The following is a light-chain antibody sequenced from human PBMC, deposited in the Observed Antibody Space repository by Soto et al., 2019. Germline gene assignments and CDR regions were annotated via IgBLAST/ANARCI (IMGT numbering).Light chain of an antibody. CDR1: QSVISSY. CDR3: QQYGSSSWT. Sequence: EIVLTQSPGTLSLSPREKTTISCRASQSVISSYLAWYQQKPGQAPRLLIYGTSSRATAIPDRFSGSGSGTDFTLTISRLEPEDFAVYYCQQYGSSSWTFGQGTKVDIK. J-gene: IGKJ1*01. V-gene: IGKV3-20*01. CDR2: GTS.